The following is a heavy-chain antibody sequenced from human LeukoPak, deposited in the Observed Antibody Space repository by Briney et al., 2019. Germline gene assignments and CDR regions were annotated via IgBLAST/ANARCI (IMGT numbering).Heavy chain of an antibody. Sequence: PSQTLSLTCTVSRGSMSSGGYFWTWIRQTPGKGLEWIGHIYESGSSNYNPYLKSRVTMSVDRSRNQVSLRLTSVTAADTAVYYCARDSHTPMVLDFWGQGNVVTVSS. CDR3: ARDSHTPMVLDF. CDR1: RGSMSSGGYF. D-gene: IGHD5-18*01. V-gene: IGHV4-30-2*01. CDR2: IYESGSS. J-gene: IGHJ4*02.